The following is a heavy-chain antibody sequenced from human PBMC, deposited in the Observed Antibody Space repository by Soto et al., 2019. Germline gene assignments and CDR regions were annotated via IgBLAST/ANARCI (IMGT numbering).Heavy chain of an antibody. CDR1: GFTFSSYE. D-gene: IGHD2-15*01. V-gene: IGHV3-48*03. J-gene: IGHJ4*02. Sequence: GSLRLSCAASGFTFSSYEMNWVRQAPGKGLEWVSYISSSGSTIYYADSVKGRFTISRDNAKNSLYLQMNSLRAEDTAVYYCARVGGKVSFFDYWGQGTLVTV. CDR2: ISSSGSTI. CDR3: ARVGGKVSFFDY.